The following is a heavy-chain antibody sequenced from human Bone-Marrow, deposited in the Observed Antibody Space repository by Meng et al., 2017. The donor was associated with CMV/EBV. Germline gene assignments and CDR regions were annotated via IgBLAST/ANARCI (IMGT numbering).Heavy chain of an antibody. D-gene: IGHD3-3*01. Sequence: ASVKVSCKASGYTFTSFDINWVRQATGQGLEWMGRMNPNNGDTVYAQNFQGRVTMTRNTSITTAYLELSSLRSEDTAVYYCARDVYYDLGDWGQGTVVTFSS. CDR2: MNPNNGDT. V-gene: IGHV1-8*01. CDR1: GYTFTSFD. CDR3: ARDVYYDLGD. J-gene: IGHJ4*02.